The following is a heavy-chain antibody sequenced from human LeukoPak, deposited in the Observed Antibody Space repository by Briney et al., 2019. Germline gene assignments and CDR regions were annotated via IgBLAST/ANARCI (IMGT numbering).Heavy chain of an antibody. CDR3: ARASITMVRGVLDP. Sequence: GASVTLSCNASGYTFTSYGISWVRQAPGQGLEWMGWISAYNGNTNYAQKLQGRVTMTTDTSTSTAYMELRSLRSDDTAVYYCARASITMVRGVLDPWGQGTLVTVSS. J-gene: IGHJ5*02. V-gene: IGHV1-18*04. CDR2: ISAYNGNT. D-gene: IGHD3-10*01. CDR1: GYTFTSYG.